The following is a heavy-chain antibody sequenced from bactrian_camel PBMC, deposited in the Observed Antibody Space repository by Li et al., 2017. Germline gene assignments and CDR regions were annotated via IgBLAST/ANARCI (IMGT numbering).Heavy chain of an antibody. V-gene: IGHV3S6*01. Sequence: HVQLVESGGGSVQAGGSLRLSCTASGYTYSRYCMGWFRQAPGKEREGVARRDSDGNTEYADSVQGRFAIAKGNAENTLYLQMNSLKPEDNAMYYCAADPLAGCCGRQADFGYWGQGTQVTVS. CDR2: RDSDGNT. J-gene: IGHJ6*01. CDR3: AADPLAGCCGRQADFGY. CDR1: GYTYSRYC. D-gene: IGHD5*01.